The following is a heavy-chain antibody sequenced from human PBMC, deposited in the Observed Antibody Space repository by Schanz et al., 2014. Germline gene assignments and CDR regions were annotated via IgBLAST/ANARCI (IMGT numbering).Heavy chain of an antibody. V-gene: IGHV1-18*01. CDR3: AKAEYDILTDSYSRLDP. CDR1: GYTFTSYG. J-gene: IGHJ5*02. Sequence: QVQLVQSGAEVKKPGASVKVSCKASGYTFTSYGISWVRQAPGQGLEWMGWINTGSGDTKYSQNFQGRVTITRDTSASTAYMELRSLRSDDTAVYYCAKAEYDILTDSYSRLDPWGQGTLXTVSS. CDR2: INTGSGDT. D-gene: IGHD3-9*01.